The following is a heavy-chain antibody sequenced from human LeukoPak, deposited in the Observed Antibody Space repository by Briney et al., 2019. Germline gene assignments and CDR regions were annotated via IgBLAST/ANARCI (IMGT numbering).Heavy chain of an antibody. Sequence: GGSLGLSCTASGFTFSSFAMSWVRQAPGKGLEWVSGNTGSVGYYANSVKGRFTISRDNSKNTLYLQMNSLGAEDTATYYCARGSDLGSYNELEYWGQGTLVTVSS. CDR2: NTGSVG. CDR1: GFTFSSFA. J-gene: IGHJ4*02. V-gene: IGHV3-23*01. CDR3: ARGSDLGSYNELEY. D-gene: IGHD3-10*01.